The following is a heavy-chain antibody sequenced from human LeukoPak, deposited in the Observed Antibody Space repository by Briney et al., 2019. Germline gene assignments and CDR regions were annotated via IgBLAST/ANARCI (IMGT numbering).Heavy chain of an antibody. CDR1: GGSISSYY. V-gene: IGHV4-4*07. J-gene: IGHJ6*03. CDR2: IYTSGSS. CDR3: ARERIAVAGTLSRFYYYYYLDV. Sequence: PSETLSLTCTVSGGSISSYYWSWIRQPAGKGLEWIGRIYTSGSSNYNPSLKSRVTMSVDTSKNQFSLKLSSVTAADTAVYYCARERIAVAGTLSRFYYYYYLDVWGKGTTVTVSS. D-gene: IGHD6-19*01.